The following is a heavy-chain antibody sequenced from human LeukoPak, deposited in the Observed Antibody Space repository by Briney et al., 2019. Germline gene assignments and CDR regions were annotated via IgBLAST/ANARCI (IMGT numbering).Heavy chain of an antibody. V-gene: IGHV3-23*01. D-gene: IGHD1-1*01. CDR2: ISVDSIT. CDR1: GLTFSSYA. J-gene: IGHJ3*02. CDR3: AKCNLNNCREGFDI. Sequence: PGGSLRLSRAASGLTFSSYALSWVRQAPGKGLDWVSSISVDSITYYLDSVKGRFTISRDHSKSTLYLQMHSLRAEDTALYYCAKCNLNNCREGFDIWGQGTMVTVSS.